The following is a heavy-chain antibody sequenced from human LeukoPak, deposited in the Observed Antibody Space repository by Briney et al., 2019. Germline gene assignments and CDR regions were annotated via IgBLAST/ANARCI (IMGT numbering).Heavy chain of an antibody. CDR1: GFTFSIYA. CDR3: ARHSSAYSNNDY. Sequence: GGSLRLSCEASGFTFSIYAMNWVRQTPGKGLDWVSTISGSGTYYADSVKGRFTISRDNSKNTLYLQMNSLRVEDTALYYCARHSSAYSNNDYWGQGILVTVSS. CDR2: ISGSGT. V-gene: IGHV3-23*01. D-gene: IGHD3-22*01. J-gene: IGHJ4*02.